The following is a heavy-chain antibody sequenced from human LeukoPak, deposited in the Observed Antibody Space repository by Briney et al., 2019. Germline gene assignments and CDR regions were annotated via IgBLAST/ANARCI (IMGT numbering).Heavy chain of an antibody. J-gene: IGHJ4*02. CDR1: GFTFSRYT. Sequence: GGSLRLSCAASGFTFSRYTMNWVRQAPGKGLEWVSVFSSSGSTHYADSVKGRFTISRDNSKNTLCLQMSSLRAEDTAVYYCAKDGLDGRGYYYFDYWGQGTLVTVSS. CDR2: FSSSGST. D-gene: IGHD3-22*01. V-gene: IGHV3-23*01. CDR3: AKDGLDGRGYYYFDY.